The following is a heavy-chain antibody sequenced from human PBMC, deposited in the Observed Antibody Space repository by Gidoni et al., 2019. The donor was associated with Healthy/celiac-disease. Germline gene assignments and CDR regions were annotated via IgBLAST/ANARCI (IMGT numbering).Heavy chain of an antibody. D-gene: IGHD3-22*01. CDR1: GFTFSSYS. V-gene: IGHV3-21*01. CDR2: ISSSSSYI. Sequence: EVQLVESGGGLVKPGGSLRLSCAASGFTFSSYSMNWVRQAPGKGLEWVSSISSSSSYIYYADSVKGRFTISRDNAKNSLYLQMNSLRAEDTAVYYCARDPDYYDSSGSDGQTFDYWGQGTLVTVSS. J-gene: IGHJ4*02. CDR3: ARDPDYYDSSGSDGQTFDY.